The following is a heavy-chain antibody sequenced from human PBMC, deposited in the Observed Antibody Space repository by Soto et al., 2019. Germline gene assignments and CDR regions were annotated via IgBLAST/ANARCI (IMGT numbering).Heavy chain of an antibody. CDR3: ARYYYDGSGPGSGVFDI. J-gene: IGHJ3*02. V-gene: IGHV1-2*04. Sequence: ASVKVSCKASGYTFTGYYMHWVRQAPGQGLEWMGWINPNSGGTNYAQKFQGWVTMTRDTSISTAYMELSRLRSDDTAVYYCARYYYDGSGPGSGVFDIWGQGTMVTVSS. D-gene: IGHD3-22*01. CDR1: GYTFTGYY. CDR2: INPNSGGT.